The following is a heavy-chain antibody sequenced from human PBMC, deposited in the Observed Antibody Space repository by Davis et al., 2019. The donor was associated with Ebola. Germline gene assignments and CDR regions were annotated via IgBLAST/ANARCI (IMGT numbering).Heavy chain of an antibody. CDR2: MNPNSGNT. D-gene: IGHD3-22*01. J-gene: IGHJ5*02. CDR3: ARGKVRGKSNWFDP. CDR1: GYTFTSYD. V-gene: IGHV1-8*01. Sequence: AASVKVSCKASGYTFTSYDINWVRQAPGQGLEWMGWMNPNSGNTGYAQKFQGRVTMTRNTSINTAYMELSSLRSEDTAVYYCARGKVRGKSNWFDPWGQGPLVTVSS.